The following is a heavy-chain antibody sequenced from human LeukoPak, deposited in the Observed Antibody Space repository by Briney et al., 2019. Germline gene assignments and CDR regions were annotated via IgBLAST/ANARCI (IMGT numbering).Heavy chain of an antibody. CDR2: IHTSGGT. D-gene: IGHD3-10*01. V-gene: IGHV4-4*07. CDR3: ARHRGSGSYYYYYYYYMDV. J-gene: IGHJ6*03. CDR1: GGSISSYY. Sequence: PSETLSLTCTVSGGSISSYYWSWIRQPAGKGLEWIGRIHTSGGTNYNPSLKSRVTMSVDTSKNQFSLKLSSVTAADTAVYYCARHRGSGSYYYYYYYYMDVWGKGTTVTISS.